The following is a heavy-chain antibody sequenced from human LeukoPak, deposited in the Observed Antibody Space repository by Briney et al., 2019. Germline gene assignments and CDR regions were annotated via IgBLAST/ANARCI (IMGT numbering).Heavy chain of an antibody. CDR1: GGTFSSYA. J-gene: IGHJ6*03. Sequence: SVKVSCKASGGTFSSYAISWVRQAPGQGLEWMGGIIPIFGTANYAQKFQGRVTITTDESTSTAYMELSSLRSEDTAVYYCARGVLYSNYMNYYYMDVWDKGTTVTVSS. V-gene: IGHV1-69*05. CDR3: ARGVLYSNYMNYYYMDV. CDR2: IIPIFGTA. D-gene: IGHD4-11*01.